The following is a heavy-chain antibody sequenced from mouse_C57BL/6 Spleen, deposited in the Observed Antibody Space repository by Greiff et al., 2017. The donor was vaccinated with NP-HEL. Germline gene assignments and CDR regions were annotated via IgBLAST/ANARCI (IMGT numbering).Heavy chain of an antibody. Sequence: QVQLKESGPELVKPGASVKISCKASGYAFSSSWMNWVKQRPGKGLEWIGRIYPGDGDTNYNGKFKGKATLTADKSSSTAYMQLSSLTSEDSAVYFCARSRGGSFDYWGQGTTLTVSS. CDR2: IYPGDGDT. CDR1: GYAFSSSW. V-gene: IGHV1-82*01. CDR3: ARSRGGSFDY. J-gene: IGHJ2*01.